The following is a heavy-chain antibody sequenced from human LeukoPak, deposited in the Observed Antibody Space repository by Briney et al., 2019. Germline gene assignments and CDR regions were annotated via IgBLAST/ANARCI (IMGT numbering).Heavy chain of an antibody. CDR1: GFTFSSYS. CDR3: ASSYYDILTGPPNPGTY. Sequence: NPGGSLRLSCAASGFTFSSYSMNWVRQAPRKGLEWVSSISSSSSYIYYADSVKGRFTISRDNAKNSLYLQMNSLRAEDTAIYYCASSYYDILTGPPNPGTYWGQGILVTVSS. D-gene: IGHD3-9*01. CDR2: ISSSSSYI. J-gene: IGHJ4*02. V-gene: IGHV3-21*01.